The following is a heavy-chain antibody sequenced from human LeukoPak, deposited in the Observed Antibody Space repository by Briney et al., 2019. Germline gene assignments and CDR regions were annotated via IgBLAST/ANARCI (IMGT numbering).Heavy chain of an antibody. Sequence: GGSLRLSCAASGFTFSSYSMNWVRQAPGKGLEWVSYISSSSSTIYYADSVKGRFTTSRDNAKNSLYLQMNSLRAEDTAVYYCARDAVVVVAAPHNWFDPWGQGTLVTVSS. CDR2: ISSSSSTI. J-gene: IGHJ5*02. CDR3: ARDAVVVVAAPHNWFDP. V-gene: IGHV3-48*01. CDR1: GFTFSSYS. D-gene: IGHD2-15*01.